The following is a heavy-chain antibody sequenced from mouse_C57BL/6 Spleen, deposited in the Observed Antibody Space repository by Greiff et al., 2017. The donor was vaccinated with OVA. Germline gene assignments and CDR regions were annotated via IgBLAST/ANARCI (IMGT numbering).Heavy chain of an antibody. CDR1: GYSFTGYY. CDR3: ASNYGYAMDY. J-gene: IGHJ4*01. D-gene: IGHD1-1*01. Sequence: VQLQQSGPELVKPGASVKISCKASGYSFTGYYMNWVKQSPEKSLEWIGEINPSTGGTTYNQKFKAKATLTVDKSSSTAYMQLKSLTSEYSAVYYCASNYGYAMDYWGQGTSVTVSS. V-gene: IGHV1-42*01. CDR2: INPSTGGT.